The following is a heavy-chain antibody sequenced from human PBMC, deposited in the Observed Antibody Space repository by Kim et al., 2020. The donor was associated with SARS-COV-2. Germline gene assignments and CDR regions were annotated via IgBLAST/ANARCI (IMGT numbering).Heavy chain of an antibody. J-gene: IGHJ1*01. Sequence: ADSVKGRVTSSRDNSKNTLYLQMSSLRAEDTAVYYCVKDEENAENAYFQHWGQGTLVTVSS. D-gene: IGHD2-2*01. V-gene: IGHV3-64D*09. CDR3: VKDEENAENAYFQH.